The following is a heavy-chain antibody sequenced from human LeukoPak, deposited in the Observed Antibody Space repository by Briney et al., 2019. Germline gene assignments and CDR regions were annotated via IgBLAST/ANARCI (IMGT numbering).Heavy chain of an antibody. CDR1: GGSISSYY. D-gene: IGHD3-3*01. CDR2: IYYSGST. V-gene: IGHV4-59*01. CDR3: AGKEGLYYYFWSGLDYYYYGMDV. J-gene: IGHJ6*02. Sequence: SETLSLTCTVSGGSISSYYWSWIRQPPGKGLEWIGYIYYSGSTNYNPSLKSRVTISVDTSKNQFSLKLSSVTAADTAVYYCAGKEGLYYYFWSGLDYYYYGMDVWGQGTTVTVSS.